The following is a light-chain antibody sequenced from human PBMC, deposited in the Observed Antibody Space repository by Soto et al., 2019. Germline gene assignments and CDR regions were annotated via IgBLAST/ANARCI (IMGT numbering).Light chain of an antibody. CDR2: GAS. CDR3: RQYNNWPLWT. CDR1: QSVSSN. V-gene: IGKV3D-15*01. Sequence: EIVMTQSPATLSVSPGERATLSCRASQSVSSNLAWYQQKPGQAPRLLIYGASTRATGIPARFSGSGSGTEFTLTITSLQSEDFAVYYCRQYNNWPLWTFGQGTKVDI. J-gene: IGKJ1*01.